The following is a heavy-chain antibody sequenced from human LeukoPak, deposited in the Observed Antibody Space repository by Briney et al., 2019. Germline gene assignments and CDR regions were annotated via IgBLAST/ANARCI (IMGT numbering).Heavy chain of an antibody. CDR2: ISSNGGST. J-gene: IGHJ4*02. D-gene: IGHD2-15*01. CDR1: GFTFSSYA. CDR3: ARDLCSGGSCQADY. Sequence: PGGSLRLSCAASGFTFSSYAMHWVRQAPGKGLEYVSAISSNGGSTYYGNSVKGRFTISRDNSKHTLYLQMGSLRAEDMAVYYCARDLCSGGSCQADYWGQGTLVTVSS. V-gene: IGHV3-64*01.